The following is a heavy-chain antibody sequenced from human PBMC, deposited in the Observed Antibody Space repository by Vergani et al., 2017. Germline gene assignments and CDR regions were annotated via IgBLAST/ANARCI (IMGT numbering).Heavy chain of an antibody. J-gene: IGHJ4*02. V-gene: IGHV1-2*02. Sequence: QVQLVQSGAEVQKPGASVKVSCKASGYTFTGYYMHWVRQAPGQGLEWMGWINPNSGGTNYAQKFQGRVTMTRDTSISTAYMELSRLRSDDTAVYYCARGYYDILTGYAYYFDYWGQGTLVTVSS. CDR2: INPNSGGT. CDR1: GYTFTGYY. CDR3: ARGYYDILTGYAYYFDY. D-gene: IGHD3-9*01.